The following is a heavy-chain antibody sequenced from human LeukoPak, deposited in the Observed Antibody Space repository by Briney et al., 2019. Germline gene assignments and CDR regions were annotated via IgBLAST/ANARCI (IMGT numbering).Heavy chain of an antibody. J-gene: IGHJ4*02. Sequence: PGGSMSLSCVAYGFTFSDLYVGWIRPAQGKGLEYNSYIWSSGSTIYYADSVKGRFTHSKDNAKNSLSQEMNSLRAEDTAVYYCARGKYSFDYWGQGTLVTVSS. CDR2: IWSSGSTI. CDR3: ARGKYSFDY. V-gene: IGHV3-11*01. CDR1: GFTFSDLY.